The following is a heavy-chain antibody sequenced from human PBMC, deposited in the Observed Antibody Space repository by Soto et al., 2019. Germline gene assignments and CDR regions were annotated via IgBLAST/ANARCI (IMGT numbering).Heavy chain of an antibody. J-gene: IGHJ4*02. D-gene: IGHD2-2*02. V-gene: IGHV4-4*02. Sequence: QVQLQESGPGLVKPSGTLSLTCAVSGASISSTNWWSWVRQPPGRGLEWIGEIFHSGSTNYNPSLKXXVXIXXDKSKNQFSLKMTSVTAADTAVYYCARLMEGYIDYWGQGTLVTVSS. CDR3: ARLMEGYIDY. CDR2: IFHSGST. CDR1: GASISSTNW.